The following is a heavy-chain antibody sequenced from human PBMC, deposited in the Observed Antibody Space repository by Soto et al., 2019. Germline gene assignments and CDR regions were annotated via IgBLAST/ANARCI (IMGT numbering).Heavy chain of an antibody. V-gene: IGHV3-30-3*01. Sequence: QVQLVESGGGVVQPGRSLRLSCAASGFTFSSYAMHWVRQAPGKGLEWVAVISYDGSNEYYADSVKGRFTISRDNSKNTLYLQMNSLRAEDTAVYYCAREDYDFWSGRHRRKYYFDYWGQGTLVTVSS. CDR2: ISYDGSNE. CDR1: GFTFSSYA. CDR3: AREDYDFWSGRHRRKYYFDY. J-gene: IGHJ4*02. D-gene: IGHD3-3*01.